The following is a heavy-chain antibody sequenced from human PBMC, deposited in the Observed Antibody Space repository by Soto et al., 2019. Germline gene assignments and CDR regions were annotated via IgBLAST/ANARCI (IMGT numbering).Heavy chain of an antibody. CDR1: GYTFTSYY. V-gene: IGHV1-46*01. J-gene: IGHJ4*02. CDR3: ATEDRWGNFDY. Sequence: ASVKVSCKASGYTFTSYYMHWVRQAPGQGLEWMGIINPSDGSTSYAQKFQGRVTMTEDTSTNTAYMELSSLRSEDTAVYYCATEDRWGNFDYWGQGTLVTVS. CDR2: INPSDGST. D-gene: IGHD3-16*01.